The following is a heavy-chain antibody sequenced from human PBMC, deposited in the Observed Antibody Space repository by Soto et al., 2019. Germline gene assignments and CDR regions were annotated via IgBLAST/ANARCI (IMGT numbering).Heavy chain of an antibody. D-gene: IGHD6-13*01. V-gene: IGHV1-46*01. CDR2: FNPTSGST. J-gene: IGHJ4*02. CDR3: ARDLAAGDY. CDR1: GYTFINYY. Sequence: QVQLVQSGAEVKKPGASVKLSCKASGYTFINYYIHWVRQAPGQGLEWMGIFNPTSGSTNYGQKFQGRVTLTRDTSTRTVYMELSSLRFDDTAVYYCARDLAAGDYWGQGTLVTVSS.